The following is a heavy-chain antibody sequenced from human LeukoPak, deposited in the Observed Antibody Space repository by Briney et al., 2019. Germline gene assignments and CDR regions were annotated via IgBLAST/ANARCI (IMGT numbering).Heavy chain of an antibody. V-gene: IGHV4-30-2*01. J-gene: IGHJ4*02. Sequence: SETLSLTCTVSGGSISSGDYSWSWIRQPPGKGLEWIGYIYLSGSTYYNPSLKSRVTISVDRSKNQFSLKLSSVTAADTAVYYCAREAAGIDYWGQGTLVTVSS. D-gene: IGHD6-13*01. CDR3: AREAAGIDY. CDR1: GGSISSGDYS. CDR2: IYLSGST.